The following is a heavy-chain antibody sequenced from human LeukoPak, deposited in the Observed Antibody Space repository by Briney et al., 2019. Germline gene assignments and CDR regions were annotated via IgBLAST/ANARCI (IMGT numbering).Heavy chain of an antibody. CDR2: ISYDGSNK. J-gene: IGHJ4*02. V-gene: IGHV3-30-3*01. D-gene: IGHD5-24*01. Sequence: GGSLRLSCAASGFTFSSYAMHWVRQAPGKGLEWVAVISYDGSNKYYADSVKGRFTISRDNAKNSLYLQMNSLRAEDTAVYYCAREGDGYNLSVDYWGQGTLVTVSS. CDR3: AREGDGYNLSVDY. CDR1: GFTFSSYA.